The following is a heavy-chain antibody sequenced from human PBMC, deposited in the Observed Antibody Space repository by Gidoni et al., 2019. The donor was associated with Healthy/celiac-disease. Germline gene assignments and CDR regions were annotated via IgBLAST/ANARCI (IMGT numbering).Heavy chain of an antibody. CDR1: GCSISSSSSY. J-gene: IGHJ3*02. V-gene: IGHV4-39*01. CDR2: IYYSGST. CDR3: ARRRVGAIDAFDI. D-gene: IGHD1-26*01. Sequence: QLQLQESRPGLVKPSETLYLTCTVSGCSISSSSSYWGWIRQPPGKGLEWIGSIYYSGSTYYNPSLKSRVTISVDTSKNQFSLKLSSVTAADTAVYYCARRRVGAIDAFDIWGQGTMVTVSS.